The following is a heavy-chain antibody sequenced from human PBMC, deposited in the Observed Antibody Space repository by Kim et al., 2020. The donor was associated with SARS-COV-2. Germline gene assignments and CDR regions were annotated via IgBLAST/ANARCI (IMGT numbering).Heavy chain of an antibody. V-gene: IGHV4-34*01. CDR1: GGSFSAYS. J-gene: IGHJ6*02. CDR3: ARGRAGVVPSAILGVGPYVDDYTMDV. Sequence: SETLSLTCAVYGGSFSAYSWIWIRQAPGKGLEWIGEVNHSGITKYHPSLKSRVTISVDTSKNQFSLKLPSVTAADTAVFYCARGRAGVVPSAILGVGPYVDDYTMDVWGQGTTVTVS. D-gene: IGHD3-3*01. CDR2: VNHSGIT.